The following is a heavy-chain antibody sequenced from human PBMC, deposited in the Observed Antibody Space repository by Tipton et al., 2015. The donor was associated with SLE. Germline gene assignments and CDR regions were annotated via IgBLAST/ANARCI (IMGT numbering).Heavy chain of an antibody. D-gene: IGHD6-13*01. CDR3: AKDRNYSKKGAFDI. J-gene: IGHJ3*02. Sequence: SLRLSCAASGFTFSSYATSWVRQAPGKGLEWVAFIRYDGSNKYYADSVKGRFTISRDNSKNTLYLQMNSLRAEDTAVYYCAKDRNYSKKGAFDIWGQGTMVTVSS. V-gene: IGHV3-30*02. CDR1: GFTFSSYA. CDR2: IRYDGSNK.